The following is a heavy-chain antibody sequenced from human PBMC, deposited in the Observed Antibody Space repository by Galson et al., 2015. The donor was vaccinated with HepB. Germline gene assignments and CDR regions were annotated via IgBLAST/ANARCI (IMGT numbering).Heavy chain of an antibody. V-gene: IGHV3-72*01. J-gene: IGHJ5*02. D-gene: IGHD1-1*01. CDR2: SRNKANGYTT. CDR1: GFFFSDHY. CDR3: AMSPEAGTHH. Sequence: SLRLSCAASGFFFSDHYMDWVRQAPGKGLEWVGRSRNKANGYTTEYAASVKGRFTISRDVSMNSLHLQMNGLKIEDTAVYYCAMSPEAGTHHWGQGTLVTVSS.